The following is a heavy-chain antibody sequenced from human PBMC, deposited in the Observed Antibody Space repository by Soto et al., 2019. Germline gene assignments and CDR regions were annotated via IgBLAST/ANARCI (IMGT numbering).Heavy chain of an antibody. D-gene: IGHD6-13*01. V-gene: IGHV1-8*01. CDR3: RGGASSSWYFDYYSYGMDV. Sequence: ASVKVSCKASGYTFTSYDINWVRQATGQGLEWMGWMNPNSGNTGYAQKFQGRVTMTRNTSISTAYMELSSLRSEDTAVYYCRGGASSSWYFDYYSYGMDVGAQGPTVPVSS. CDR2: MNPNSGNT. CDR1: GYTFTSYD. J-gene: IGHJ6*02.